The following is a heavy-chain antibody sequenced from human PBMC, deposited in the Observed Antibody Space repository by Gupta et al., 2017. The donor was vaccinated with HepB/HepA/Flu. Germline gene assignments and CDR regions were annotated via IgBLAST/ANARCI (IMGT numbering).Heavy chain of an antibody. V-gene: IGHV4-39*02. D-gene: IGHD3-22*01. CDR2: LFYSGRT. CDR1: GGSISSSSYF. CDR3: AREGLDLDSGGYFPTWFDS. J-gene: IGHJ5*01. Sequence: QLQLQESGPGLVKPSETLSLTCTVSGGSISSSSYFWGWIRPPPGKGLEWIGSLFYSGRTYYSPSLRSRVTISVDTSKNQLSLKLSSVTAADTAIYYCAREGLDLDSGGYFPTWFDSWGQGTLVTVSS.